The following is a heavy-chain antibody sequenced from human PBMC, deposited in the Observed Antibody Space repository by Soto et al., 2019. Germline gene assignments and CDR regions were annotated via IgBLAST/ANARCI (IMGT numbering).Heavy chain of an antibody. D-gene: IGHD2-8*01. V-gene: IGHV4-34*01. CDR3: ARAPPYCTNGVCYREDYYYGMDV. Sequence: QVQLQQWGAGLLKPSETLSLTCAVYGGSFSGYYWSWIRQPPGKGLEWIGEINHSGSTNYNPSLKIRVTISVDTSKNQFSLKLSSVTAADTAVYYCARAPPYCTNGVCYREDYYYGMDVWGQGTTVTVSS. J-gene: IGHJ6*02. CDR1: GGSFSGYY. CDR2: INHSGST.